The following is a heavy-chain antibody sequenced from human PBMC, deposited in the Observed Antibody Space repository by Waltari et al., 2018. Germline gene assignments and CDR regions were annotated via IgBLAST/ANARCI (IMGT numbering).Heavy chain of an antibody. Sequence: QVQLVQSGAEVKKPGASVKVSCKASGYTFTGYYMHWVRQAPGQGLEWMGRINPNSGGTNYAQKFQGRVTMTRDTSISTAYMELSRLRSDDTAVYYCARDGKAVAGTARGWYFDLWGRGTLVTVSS. CDR1: GYTFTGYY. CDR3: ARDGKAVAGTARGWYFDL. V-gene: IGHV1-2*06. J-gene: IGHJ2*01. CDR2: INPNSGGT. D-gene: IGHD6-19*01.